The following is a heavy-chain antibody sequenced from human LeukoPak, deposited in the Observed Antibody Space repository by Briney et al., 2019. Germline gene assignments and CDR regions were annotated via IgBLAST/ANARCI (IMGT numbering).Heavy chain of an antibody. J-gene: IGHJ4*02. CDR2: IYPDDSDT. Sequence: GESLKISCKASGYSFTSYWIGWVRQMPGKGLEWMGIIYPDDSDTRYSPSFQGQVTISADKSISTAYLQWSSLKASDTAMYYCARLEAEGGRLRYFDWSSPIGYWGQGTLVTVSS. D-gene: IGHD3-9*01. CDR3: ARLEAEGGRLRYFDWSSPIGY. V-gene: IGHV5-51*01. CDR1: GYSFTSYW.